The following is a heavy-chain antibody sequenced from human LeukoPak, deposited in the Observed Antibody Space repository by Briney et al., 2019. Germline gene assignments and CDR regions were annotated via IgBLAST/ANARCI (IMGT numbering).Heavy chain of an antibody. V-gene: IGHV4-34*01. CDR1: GGSFSGYY. D-gene: IGHD5-18*01. CDR3: ARGYNYGYVYGMDV. CDR2: INHSGST. J-gene: IGHJ6*02. Sequence: PSETLSLTCAVYGGSFSGYYWSWIRQPPGKGLEWIGEINHSGSTNYNPSLKSRVTISVDTSKNQFSLKLSSVTAADTAVYFCARGYNYGYVYGMDVWGQGTTVSVSS.